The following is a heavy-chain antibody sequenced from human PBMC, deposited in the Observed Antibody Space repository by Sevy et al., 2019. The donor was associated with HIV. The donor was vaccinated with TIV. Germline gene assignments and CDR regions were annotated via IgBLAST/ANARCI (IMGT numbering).Heavy chain of an antibody. Sequence: GGSLRLSCTASGFTFGDYAMSWFRQAPGKGLEGVGFIRSKAYGGTTEYAASVKGRFTISRDDSKSIAYLQMNSLKTEDTAVYYCTRVGSSGYYYRVDAFDIWGQGTMVTVSS. D-gene: IGHD3-22*01. CDR1: GFTFGDYA. J-gene: IGHJ3*02. CDR2: IRSKAYGGTT. V-gene: IGHV3-49*03. CDR3: TRVGSSGYYYRVDAFDI.